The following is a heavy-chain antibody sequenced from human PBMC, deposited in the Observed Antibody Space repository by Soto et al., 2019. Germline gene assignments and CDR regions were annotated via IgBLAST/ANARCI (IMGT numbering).Heavy chain of an antibody. CDR2: ISGSGGST. D-gene: IGHD7-27*01. CDR3: AKVGPILTGDRLADAFDI. J-gene: IGHJ3*02. Sequence: GGSLRLSCAASGFTFSSYAMSWVRQAPGKGLEWVSAISGSGGSTYYADSVKGRFTISRDNSKNTLYLQMNSLRAEDTAVYYCAKVGPILTGDRLADAFDIWGQGTMVTVSS. V-gene: IGHV3-23*01. CDR1: GFTFSSYA.